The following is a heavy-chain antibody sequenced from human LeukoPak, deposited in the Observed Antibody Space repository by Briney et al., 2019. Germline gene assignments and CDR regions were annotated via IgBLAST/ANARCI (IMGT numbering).Heavy chain of an antibody. CDR3: ARGYYYDSSDYYF. CDR1: GGSISSSSYY. V-gene: IGHV4-39*01. J-gene: IGHJ4*02. D-gene: IGHD3-22*01. Sequence: SETLSLTCTVSGGSISSSSYYWGWIRQPPGKGLEWIGSIYYSGSTYYNPSLKSRVTISVDTSKNQFSLKLSSVTAADTAVYYCARGYYYDSSDYYFWGQGTLVTVSS. CDR2: IYYSGST.